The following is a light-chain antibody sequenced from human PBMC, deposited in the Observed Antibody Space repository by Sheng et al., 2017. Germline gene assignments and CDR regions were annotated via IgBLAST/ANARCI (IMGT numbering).Light chain of an antibody. Sequence: DIQMTQSPSTLSASVGDRVTITCRASQSVSSWLAWYQQKPGKAPKLLIYKASSLESGVPSRFSGSGSGTEFTLTISSLQPDDVATYFCQQSYSFPWTFGHGTKVEIK. CDR1: QSVSSW. J-gene: IGKJ1*01. CDR2: KAS. CDR3: QQSYSFPWT. V-gene: IGKV1-5*03.